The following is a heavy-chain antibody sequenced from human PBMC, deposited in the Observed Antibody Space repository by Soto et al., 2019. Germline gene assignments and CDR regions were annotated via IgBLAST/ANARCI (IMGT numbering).Heavy chain of an antibody. CDR3: ARVISARLYYFYAMDV. J-gene: IGHJ6*02. CDR2: IIPLFGTT. D-gene: IGHD6-6*01. Sequence: VQLVQSGAEVKKPGSSVKVSCKASGGIFSSYAISWVRQAPGQGLEWMGGIIPLFGTTDYAQKFQGRVTITADESTSTAYMELSSLRFEDTAVFYCARVISARLYYFYAMDVWGQGTTVIVSS. CDR1: GGIFSSYA. V-gene: IGHV1-69*01.